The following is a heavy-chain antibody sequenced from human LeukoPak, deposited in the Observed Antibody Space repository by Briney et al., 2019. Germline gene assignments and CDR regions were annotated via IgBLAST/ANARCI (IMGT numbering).Heavy chain of an antibody. CDR3: ARKDSDTSAYFDLDY. CDR1: GFTFSSYW. Sequence: GGSLRLSCAASGFTFSSYWMSWVRQAPGKGLEWVANIKQDGSEKYYVDSVKGRFSVSRDNAKNTLYLQLNGLGAEDTAVYYCARKDSDTSAYFDLDYWGQGILVTVSS. CDR2: IKQDGSEK. V-gene: IGHV3-7*01. J-gene: IGHJ4*02. D-gene: IGHD3-22*01.